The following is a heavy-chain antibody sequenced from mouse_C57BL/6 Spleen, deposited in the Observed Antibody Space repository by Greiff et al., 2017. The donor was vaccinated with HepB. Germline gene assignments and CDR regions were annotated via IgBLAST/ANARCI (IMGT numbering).Heavy chain of an antibody. Sequence: QVQLQQPGTELVKPGASVKLSCKASGYTFTSYWMHWVKQRPGQGLEWIGNINPSNGGTNYNEKFKSKATLTVDKSSSTAYMQLSSLTSEDSAVYYCARAPVYYGSSYGSFDVWGTGTTVTVSS. D-gene: IGHD1-1*01. CDR3: ARAPVYYGSSYGSFDV. CDR2: INPSNGGT. J-gene: IGHJ1*03. CDR1: GYTFTSYW. V-gene: IGHV1-53*01.